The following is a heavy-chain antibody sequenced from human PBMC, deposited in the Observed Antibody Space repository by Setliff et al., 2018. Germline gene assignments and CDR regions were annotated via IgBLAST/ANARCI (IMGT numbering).Heavy chain of an antibody. CDR3: ARMSGFLYMDV. V-gene: IGHV4-59*01. CDR1: GGSISTYY. D-gene: IGHD3-3*01. J-gene: IGHJ6*03. CDR2: VYYNGMA. Sequence: SETLSLTCTVSGGSISTYYWSWIRQPPGKGLEYIGFVYYNGMANYSPSLKSRVTISIDTSKSQFSLNLRSVTAADTAVYYCARMSGFLYMDVWGKGTTVTVSS.